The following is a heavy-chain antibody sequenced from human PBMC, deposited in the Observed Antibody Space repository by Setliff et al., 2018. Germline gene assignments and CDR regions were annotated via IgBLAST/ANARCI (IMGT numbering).Heavy chain of an antibody. D-gene: IGHD2-8*01. J-gene: IGHJ4*02. CDR3: ASVDIVLMVYAL. V-gene: IGHV4-34*01. CDR2: INHSGST. CDR1: GGSFSGYY. Sequence: TLSLTCAVYGGSFSGYYWSWIRQPPGKGLEWIGEINHSGSTNYNPSLKSRVTISVDTSKNQFSLKLSSVTAADTAVYYCASVDIVLMVYALWGQGTQVTVSS.